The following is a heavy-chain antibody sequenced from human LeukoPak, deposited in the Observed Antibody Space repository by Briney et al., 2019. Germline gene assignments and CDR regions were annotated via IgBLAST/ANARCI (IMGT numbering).Heavy chain of an antibody. D-gene: IGHD3-22*01. V-gene: IGHV4-34*01. CDR3: ARDGYYYDSSGYYKGAFDY. J-gene: IGHJ4*02. CDR1: GGSFSGYY. CDR2: INHSGST. Sequence: PSETLSLTCAVYGGSFSGYYWSWIRQPPGKGLEWIGEINHSGSTNYNPSLKSRVTISVDTSKNQFSLKLSSVTATDTAVYYCARDGYYYDSSGYYKGAFDYWGQGTLVTVSS.